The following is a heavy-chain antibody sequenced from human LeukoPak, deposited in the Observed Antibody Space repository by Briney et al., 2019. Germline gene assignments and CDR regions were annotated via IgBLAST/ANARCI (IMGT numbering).Heavy chain of an antibody. Sequence: SETLSLTCTVSGGSISSYYWSWIRQPPGKGLEWIGYIYYSGSTNYNPPLKSRVTISVDTSKNQFSLKLSSVTAADTAVYYCVGSFRSGSYYAEVGMDVWGQGTTVTVSS. CDR1: GGSISSYY. CDR2: IYYSGST. V-gene: IGHV4-59*01. CDR3: VGSFRSGSYYAEVGMDV. J-gene: IGHJ6*02. D-gene: IGHD3-10*01.